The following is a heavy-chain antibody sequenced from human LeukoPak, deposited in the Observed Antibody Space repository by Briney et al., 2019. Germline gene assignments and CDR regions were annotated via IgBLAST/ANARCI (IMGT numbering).Heavy chain of an antibody. Sequence: GGSLRLSCAASGFTFSSYWMSWVRQAPGKGLEWVANIRQDGSEKYYVDSVKGRFTISRDKSKNSLYLQMNSLRVEDTAIYYCAKSIVNSGTYIPFDYWGQGTLVTVSS. J-gene: IGHJ4*02. D-gene: IGHD1-26*01. V-gene: IGHV3-7*03. CDR2: IRQDGSEK. CDR1: GFTFSSYW. CDR3: AKSIVNSGTYIPFDY.